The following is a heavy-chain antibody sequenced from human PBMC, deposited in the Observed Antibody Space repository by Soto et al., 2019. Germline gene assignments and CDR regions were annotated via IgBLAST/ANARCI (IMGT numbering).Heavy chain of an antibody. D-gene: IGHD2-15*01. J-gene: IGHJ5*01. CDR2: IYKSTTP. CDR3: ARGRYCLTGRCFPNWFDS. Sequence: SETLSLTCSVSGDSISTVDYFWAWIRQPPGQALEYIGNIYKSTTPYYNPSFVGRGAISLDTSKSQFSLSVTSATAADTAVYFCARGRYCLTGRCFPNWFDSWGQGTLVTVSS. V-gene: IGHV4-30-4*01. CDR1: GDSISTVDYF.